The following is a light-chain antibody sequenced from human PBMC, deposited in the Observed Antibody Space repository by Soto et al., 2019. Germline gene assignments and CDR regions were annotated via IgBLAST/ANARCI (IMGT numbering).Light chain of an antibody. CDR2: DVT. CDR3: CSHTTSGTLWV. J-gene: IGLJ3*02. V-gene: IGLV2-14*01. Sequence: QSALTQPASVSGSPGQSITISCIGTSSDIGGYNYVSWYQQYPGKAPKLMVYDVTDRPSGGSSRFSGSKSGNTASLTISGLQAEDEADYYCCSHTTSGTLWVFGGGTKLTVL. CDR1: SSDIGGYNY.